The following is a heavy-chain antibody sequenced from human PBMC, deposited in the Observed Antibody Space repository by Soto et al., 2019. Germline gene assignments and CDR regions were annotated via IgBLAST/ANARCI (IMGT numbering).Heavy chain of an antibody. J-gene: IGHJ4*02. CDR3: ARLYISTGTPYDC. D-gene: IGHD3-9*01. V-gene: IGHV3-72*01. CDR2: IKNSANSYTT. Sequence: VGSLRLSCAASGFTFSDHYMDWVRQAPGKGLEWVGRIKNSANSYTTEYAASLKTRLTISKDTSKNQVVLTVANVDPADTATYYCARLYISTGTPYDCWGQGTLVPVSS. CDR1: GFTFSDHY.